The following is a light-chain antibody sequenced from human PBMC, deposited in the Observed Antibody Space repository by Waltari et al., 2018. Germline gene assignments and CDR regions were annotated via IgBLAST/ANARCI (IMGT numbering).Light chain of an antibody. J-gene: IGLJ3*02. V-gene: IGLV5-45*02. CDR2: YKAGSDK. Sequence: QAVLTQPSSLSASPGASASLTCTLRSGINVANYRIHWYQRQPGSPPQYLLGYKAGSDKQQGSGVPSRFSGSKDASANSGILRISGLQSEDEADYYCMIWHSSTWVFGGGTKLTVL. CDR3: MIWHSSTWV. CDR1: SGINVANYR.